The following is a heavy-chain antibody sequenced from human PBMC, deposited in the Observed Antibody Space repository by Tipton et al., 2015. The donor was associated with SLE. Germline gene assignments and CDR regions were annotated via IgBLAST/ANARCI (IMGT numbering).Heavy chain of an antibody. J-gene: IGHJ4*02. CDR1: GGSISSQY. CDR3: ARGHAEHRA. CDR2: VYSSWST. V-gene: IGHV4-59*11. D-gene: IGHD1/OR15-1a*01. Sequence: TLSLTCTVSGGSISSQYWSWIRQPPGKGLEWIGYVYSSWSTNYNPSLKSRVTISVDMSKNQFSLKLTSMTAADTAVYYCARGHAEHRAWGQGTLVTVSS.